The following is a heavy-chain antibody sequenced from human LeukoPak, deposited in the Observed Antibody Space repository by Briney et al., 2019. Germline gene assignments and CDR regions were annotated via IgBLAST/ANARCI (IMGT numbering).Heavy chain of an antibody. CDR2: IYYSGST. D-gene: IGHD3-10*01. Sequence: ETLSLTCTVSGGSISSYYWSWIRQPPGKGLEWIGYIYYSGSTNYNPSLKSRVTISVDTSKNQFSLKLSSVTAADTAVYYCARSEEVLWFGELRWFDPWGQGTLVTVSS. J-gene: IGHJ5*02. V-gene: IGHV4-59*01. CDR3: ARSEEVLWFGELRWFDP. CDR1: GGSISSYY.